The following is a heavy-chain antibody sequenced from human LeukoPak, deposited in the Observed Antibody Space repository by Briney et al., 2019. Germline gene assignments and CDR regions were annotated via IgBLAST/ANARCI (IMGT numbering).Heavy chain of an antibody. CDR3: AKGAAVPAATAYYFDY. CDR2: INWNGGSI. Sequence: GGSLRLSCAASGFTFDDYGMSWVRQAPGKGLEWVSGINWNGGSIGYVDSVKGRFTISRDNAKNSLYLQMNSLRAEDTAFYYCAKGAAVPAATAYYFDYWGQGTLVTVSS. J-gene: IGHJ4*02. V-gene: IGHV3-20*04. CDR1: GFTFDDYG. D-gene: IGHD2-2*01.